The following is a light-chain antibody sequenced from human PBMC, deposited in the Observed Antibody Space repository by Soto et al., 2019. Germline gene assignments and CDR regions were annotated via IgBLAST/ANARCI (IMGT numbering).Light chain of an antibody. Sequence: QSALTQPRSVSGSPGQSVTISCTGTSSDVGGYNYVSWYQQHPGKAPKLMIFDVSKRPSGVPDCFSGSKSGNTASLTISGLQAEDEADYYCCSYAGSYNVVFGGGTKVTVL. CDR2: DVS. J-gene: IGLJ2*01. CDR1: SSDVGGYNY. V-gene: IGLV2-11*01. CDR3: CSYAGSYNVV.